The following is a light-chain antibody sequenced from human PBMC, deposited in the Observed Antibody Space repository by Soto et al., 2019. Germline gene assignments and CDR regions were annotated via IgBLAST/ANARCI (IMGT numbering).Light chain of an antibody. CDR1: QGVSSN. CDR3: QQYNNWPSIT. J-gene: IGKJ5*01. Sequence: IVLTQSPGTLSLSPGERATLSCRASQGVSSNYLAWYQQKPGQAPRLLIHAASFRATGIPDRFSGSGSGTEFTLTISSLQSEDFAVYYCQQYNNWPSITFGQGTRLEIK. CDR2: AAS. V-gene: IGKV3D-15*01.